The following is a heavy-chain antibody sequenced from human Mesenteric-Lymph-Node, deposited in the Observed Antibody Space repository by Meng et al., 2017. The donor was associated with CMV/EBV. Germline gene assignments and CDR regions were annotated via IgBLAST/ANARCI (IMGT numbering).Heavy chain of an antibody. J-gene: IGHJ4*02. CDR1: GYTSTSYG. V-gene: IGHV1-18*01. CDR2: ISAYDGNT. CDR3: ARDYDILTGYYLCLGY. Sequence: GYTSTSYGISWVRQAPGQGLEWMGWISAYDGNTNYAQKLQGRVTMTTDTSTSTAYMELRSLRSDDTAVYYCARDYDILTGYYLCLGYWGQGTLVTVSS. D-gene: IGHD3-9*01.